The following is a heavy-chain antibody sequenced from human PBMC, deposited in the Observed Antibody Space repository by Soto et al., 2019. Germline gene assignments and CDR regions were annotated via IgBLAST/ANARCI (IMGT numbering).Heavy chain of an antibody. CDR3: AKWRDIDPHVGNYYYGMDI. CDR2: IMPIFGTA. V-gene: IGHV1-69*12. D-gene: IGHD2-8*01. J-gene: IGHJ6*02. Sequence: QVQLVQSGAEVKKPGASVKVSCKASGGSFKSYAISWVRQAPGQGLEWLGGIMPIFGTADYAQKFQGRVTITADESTRTAYMELSSLTSEETAVYYCAKWRDIDPHVGNYYYGMDIWGQGTTVTVS. CDR1: GGSFKSYA.